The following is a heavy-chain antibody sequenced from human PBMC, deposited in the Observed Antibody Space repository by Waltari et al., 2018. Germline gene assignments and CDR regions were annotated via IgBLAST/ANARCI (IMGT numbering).Heavy chain of an antibody. CDR1: GFTFSSYA. D-gene: IGHD6-13*01. Sequence: EVQLLESGGGLVQPGGSLRLSCAAYGFTFSSYAMSWVRQATGKGLEWVSAISGSGGSTYHADSVKGRFTISRDNSKNTMYLQMNSLRAVDTAVYYCAKWGGIAAAGRPAANWGQGTLVTVSS. J-gene: IGHJ4*02. CDR2: ISGSGGST. V-gene: IGHV3-23*01. CDR3: AKWGGIAAAGRPAAN.